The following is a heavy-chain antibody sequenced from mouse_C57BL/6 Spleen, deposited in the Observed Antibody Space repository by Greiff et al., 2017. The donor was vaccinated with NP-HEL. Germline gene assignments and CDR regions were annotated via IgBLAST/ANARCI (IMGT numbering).Heavy chain of an antibody. CDR2: INPGSGGT. CDR3: ARGLIYYGNYGRAMDY. CDR1: GYAFTNYL. Sequence: VKLQESGAELVRPGTSVKVSCKASGYAFTNYLIEWVKQRPGQGLEWIGVINPGSGGTNYNEKFKGKATLTADKSSSTAYMQLSSLTSEDSAVYFCARGLIYYGNYGRAMDYWGQGTSVTVSS. V-gene: IGHV1-54*01. D-gene: IGHD2-1*01. J-gene: IGHJ4*01.